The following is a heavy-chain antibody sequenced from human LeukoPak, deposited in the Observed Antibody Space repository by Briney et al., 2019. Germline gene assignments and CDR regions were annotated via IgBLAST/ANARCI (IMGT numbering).Heavy chain of an antibody. V-gene: IGHV3-48*04. Sequence: GGSLRLSCAASGFTFSSYWMHWVRQAPGKGLEWLSYSSTVTGNIYYADSVKGRFTISRDNAKSSLYLQMSSLRAEDTAVYFCATTGNFYDMDVWGKGTTVTVSS. CDR2: SSTVTGNI. D-gene: IGHD1-1*01. CDR1: GFTFSSYW. J-gene: IGHJ6*03. CDR3: ATTGNFYDMDV.